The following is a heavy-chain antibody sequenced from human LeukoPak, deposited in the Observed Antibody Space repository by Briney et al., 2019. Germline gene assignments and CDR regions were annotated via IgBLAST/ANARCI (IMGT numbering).Heavy chain of an antibody. J-gene: IGHJ5*02. CDR3: ARELVGATRDNWFDP. Sequence: SETLSLTCTVSGGSISSYYWSWIRQPAGKGLEWIGRIYTSGSTNYNPSLKSRVTTSVDTSKNQFSLKLSSVTAADTAVYYCARELVGATRDNWFDPWGQGTLVTVSS. CDR1: GGSISSYY. D-gene: IGHD1-26*01. V-gene: IGHV4-4*07. CDR2: IYTSGST.